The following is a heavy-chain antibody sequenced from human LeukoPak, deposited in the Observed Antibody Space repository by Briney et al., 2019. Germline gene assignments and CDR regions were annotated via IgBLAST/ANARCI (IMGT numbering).Heavy chain of an antibody. CDR3: ARGLRAPRRFLP. CDR2: INHSGST. V-gene: IGHV4-34*01. J-gene: IGHJ5*02. CDR1: GGSFSGYY. Sequence: PSETLTLSCAVYGGSFSGYYWSWIRQPPGKGLEWIGEINHSGSTNYNPSLKSRVTISADTSTNQFSLKQSSVTAADTAANYCARGLRAPRRFLPWGEGTLGTVSS.